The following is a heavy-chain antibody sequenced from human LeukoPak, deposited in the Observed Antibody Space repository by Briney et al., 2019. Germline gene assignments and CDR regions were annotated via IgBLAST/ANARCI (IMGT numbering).Heavy chain of an antibody. V-gene: IGHV3-21*01. CDR2: ISPPSTYI. CDR1: GFTVSNAW. Sequence: PGGSLRLSCAASGFTVSNAWMNWVRQAPGKGLEWVSSISPPSTYIYYADSVKGRFTISRDNAKNSLYLQMNSLRAEDTAVYYCTIHMYDGYEGSSETDMTRSPWGQGTLVTVSS. D-gene: IGHD3-16*01. CDR3: TIHMYDGYEGSSETDMTRSP. J-gene: IGHJ5*02.